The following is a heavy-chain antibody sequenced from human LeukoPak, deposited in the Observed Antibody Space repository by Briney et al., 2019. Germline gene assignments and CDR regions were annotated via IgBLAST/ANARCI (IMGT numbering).Heavy chain of an antibody. Sequence: GGSLRLSCAASGFIFSDHYMDWVRQAPGKGLEWVGRTRNEANIYITKYAASVKGRFTISRDDSKNSLYLQMNSLRAEDTAVYYCAKRSYYYDSSGYYYYNYYYGMDVWGQGTTVTVSS. CDR1: GFIFSDHY. CDR3: AKRSYYYDSSGYYYYNYYYGMDV. J-gene: IGHJ6*02. CDR2: TRNEANIYIT. D-gene: IGHD3-22*01. V-gene: IGHV3-72*01.